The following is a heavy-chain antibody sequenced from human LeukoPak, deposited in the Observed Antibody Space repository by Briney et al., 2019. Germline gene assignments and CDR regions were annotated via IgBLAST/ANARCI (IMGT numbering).Heavy chain of an antibody. J-gene: IGHJ5*02. CDR2: TFYCGST. CDR1: GVSISSYY. CDR3: ARDKFDRGYSYGSATNWFDP. D-gene: IGHD5-18*01. Sequence: SETLSLTFTVAGVSISSYYWSWIRQPPGQGLEWIGYTFYCGSTNYNPSLKSRVTISVDTTRNQFSLKLSSVTAADAAVYYCARDKFDRGYSYGSATNWFDPWGQGTLVTVSS. V-gene: IGHV4-59*01.